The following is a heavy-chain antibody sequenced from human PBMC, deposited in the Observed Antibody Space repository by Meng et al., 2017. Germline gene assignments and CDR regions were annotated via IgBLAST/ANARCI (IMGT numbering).Heavy chain of an antibody. J-gene: IGHJ4*02. V-gene: IGHV1-2*06. CDR2: IDPKSGDT. Sequence: ASVKVSCKPSGYNFPDYWLHWVRRAPGQGLEWMGRIDPKSGDTHYAQRFQGRVTMTGDTSISTAYMELSGLRSDDTAMYYCARDEDISAAGKLFGDYWGQRTLVNVSS. D-gene: IGHD6-13*01. CDR1: GYNFPDYW. CDR3: ARDEDISAAGKLFGDY.